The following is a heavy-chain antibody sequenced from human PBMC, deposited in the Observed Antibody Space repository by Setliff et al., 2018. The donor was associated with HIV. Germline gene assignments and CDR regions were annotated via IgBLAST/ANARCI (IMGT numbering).Heavy chain of an antibody. J-gene: IGHJ4*02. CDR2: INHSGST. CDR1: GGSFSGYF. D-gene: IGHD2-2*01. V-gene: IGHV4-34*01. CDR3: ARRVVHTSPSDPSGLYFDF. Sequence: KTSETLSLTCAVYGGSFSGYFWSWIRQSPGKGLQWIGEINHSGSTTYNPSLKSRVTISVDTSKNQFSLKLSAVTAADTALYYCARRVVHTSPSDPSGLYFDFWGQGTLVTVSS.